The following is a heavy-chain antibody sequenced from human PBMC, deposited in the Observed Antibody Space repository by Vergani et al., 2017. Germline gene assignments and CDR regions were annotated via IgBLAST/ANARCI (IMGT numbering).Heavy chain of an antibody. Sequence: LQLVESGGGSVKPGGSLRLSCAASGFKFSDHYMSWIRQAPGKGLEWVSHISPGASTVSYTDSVTGRFTVSRDNDNNSLTLDMTTLRVEDTAVYYCAKNPXISTTRHYYAMDVWGQGTTVTVSS. V-gene: IGHV3-11*04. CDR1: GFKFSDHY. CDR2: ISPGASTV. J-gene: IGHJ6*02. D-gene: IGHD1-1*01. CDR3: AKNPXISTTRHYYAMDV.